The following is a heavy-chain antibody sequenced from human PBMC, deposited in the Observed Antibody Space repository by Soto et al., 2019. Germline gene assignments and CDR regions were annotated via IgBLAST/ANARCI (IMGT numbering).Heavy chain of an antibody. V-gene: IGHV4-59*12. CDR3: ASTSRRYYSDYYYGMDV. CDR2: IYYSGST. D-gene: IGHD4-4*01. J-gene: IGHJ6*02. Sequence: TVSGGSISSYYWSWIRQPPGKGLEWIGYIYYSGSTNYNPSLKSRVTISVDTSKNQFSLKLSSVTAADTAVYYCASTSRRYYSDYYYGMDVWGQVTTVTVSS. CDR1: GGSISSYY.